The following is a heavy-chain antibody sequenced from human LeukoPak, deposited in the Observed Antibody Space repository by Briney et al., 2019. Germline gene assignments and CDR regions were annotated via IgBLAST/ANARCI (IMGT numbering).Heavy chain of an antibody. J-gene: IGHJ4*02. Sequence: PSETLSLTCTVSGGSISSYYWSWIRQPAGKGLEWIGRIYTSGSTNYNPSLKSRVTISVDRSKNQFSLKLSSVTAADTAVYYCASRRGSSGYYFLWGQGTLVTVSS. D-gene: IGHD3-22*01. CDR3: ASRRGSSGYYFL. V-gene: IGHV4-4*07. CDR2: IYTSGST. CDR1: GGSISSYY.